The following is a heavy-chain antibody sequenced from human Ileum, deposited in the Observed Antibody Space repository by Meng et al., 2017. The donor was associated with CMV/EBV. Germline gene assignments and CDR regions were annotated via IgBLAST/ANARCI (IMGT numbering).Heavy chain of an antibody. Sequence: GESLKISCAASGFTFSNYVMIWVRQAPGKGLEWVGLIRRKSDGGTVDYAAPVKGRFTISRDDSKNTLYLQMNSLKIEDTAVYYCTTDRIIFGDGLGYWGRGTLVTVSS. CDR2: IRRKSDGGTV. CDR3: TTDRIIFGDGLGY. CDR1: GFTFSNYV. V-gene: IGHV3-15*01. J-gene: IGHJ4*02. D-gene: IGHD2-21*01.